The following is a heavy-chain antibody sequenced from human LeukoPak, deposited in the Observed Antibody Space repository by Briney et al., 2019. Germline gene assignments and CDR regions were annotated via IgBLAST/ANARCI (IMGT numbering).Heavy chain of an antibody. CDR2: IYYSGST. Sequence: SETLSLICTISGGSISSGDYYWSWIRQPPGKGLEWIGYIYYSGSTYYNPSLKSRVTISVDTSKNQFSLKLSSVTAADTAVYYCARGYDIFPDYWGQGTLVTVSS. CDR1: GGSISSGDYY. CDR3: ARGYDIFPDY. V-gene: IGHV4-30-4*01. J-gene: IGHJ4*02. D-gene: IGHD3-9*01.